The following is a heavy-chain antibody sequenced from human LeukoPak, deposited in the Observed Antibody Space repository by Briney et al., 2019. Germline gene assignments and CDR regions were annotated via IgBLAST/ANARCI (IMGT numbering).Heavy chain of an antibody. D-gene: IGHD3-3*01. J-gene: IGHJ4*02. V-gene: IGHV4-61*01. CDR2: IYYSGST. Sequence: SETLSLTCTVSGGSVSSGSYYWSWIRQPPGKGLEWIGYIYYSGSTNYNPSLKSRVTISVDTSKNQFSLKLSSVTAADTAVYYCASITYPDFWSGYYGYFDYWGQGTLVTVSS. CDR1: GGSVSSGSYY. CDR3: ASITYPDFWSGYYGYFDY.